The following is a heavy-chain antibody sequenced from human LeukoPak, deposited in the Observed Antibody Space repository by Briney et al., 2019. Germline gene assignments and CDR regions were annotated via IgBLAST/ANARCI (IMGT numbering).Heavy chain of an antibody. J-gene: IGHJ4*02. CDR3: AISPGITGTTTGFDY. V-gene: IGHV3-20*04. D-gene: IGHD1-14*01. CDR1: GFTFDDYG. Sequence: PGGSLRLSCVGSGFTFDDYGMSWVRQSPGKGLEWVAGINWNGGSTGYADSVKGRFTISRDNAKNSLYLQMNSLRGEDTALYYCAISPGITGTTTGFDYWGQRTLVIVSS. CDR2: INWNGGST.